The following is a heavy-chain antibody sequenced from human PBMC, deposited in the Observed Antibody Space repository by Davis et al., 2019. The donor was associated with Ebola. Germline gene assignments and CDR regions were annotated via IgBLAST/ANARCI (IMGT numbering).Heavy chain of an antibody. D-gene: IGHD4-17*01. Sequence: SVKVSCKASGYTFTSYYMHWVRQAPGQGLEWMGGIIPIFGTANYAQKFQGRVTITADESTSTAYMELSSLRSEDTAVYYCARDHGTTADAFDIWGQGTMVTVSS. CDR3: ARDHGTTADAFDI. J-gene: IGHJ3*02. CDR1: GYTFTSYY. V-gene: IGHV1-69*13. CDR2: IIPIFGTA.